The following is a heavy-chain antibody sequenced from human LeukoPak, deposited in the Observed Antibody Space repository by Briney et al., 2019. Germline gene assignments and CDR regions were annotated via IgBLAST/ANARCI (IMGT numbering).Heavy chain of an antibody. D-gene: IGHD3-10*01. V-gene: IGHV1-46*01. J-gene: IGHJ4*02. CDR2: INPSGGST. CDR1: GYTFTTYY. CDR3: ARHLLWFGELSGGFDY. Sequence: ASVKVSCKASGYTFTTYYMHWVRQAPGQGLEWMGTINPSGGSTSYAQKFQGRVSMTRDMSTSTVYMELSSLRAEDTAVYYCARHLLWFGELSGGFDYWGQGTLVTVSS.